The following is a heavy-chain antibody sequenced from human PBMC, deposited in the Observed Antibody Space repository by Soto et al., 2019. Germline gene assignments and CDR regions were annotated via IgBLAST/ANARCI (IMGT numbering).Heavy chain of an antibody. CDR1: GFTVSSNY. D-gene: IGHD3-22*01. CDR2: IYSGGST. V-gene: IGHV3-53*01. Sequence: PGGSLRLSCAASGFTVSSNYMSWVRQAPGKGLEWVSVIYSGGSTYYADSVKGRFTISRDNSKNTLYLQMNSLRAEDTAVYYCARSGMYDSSGYPLTYYFDYWGQGTLVTVSS. CDR3: ARSGMYDSSGYPLTYYFDY. J-gene: IGHJ4*02.